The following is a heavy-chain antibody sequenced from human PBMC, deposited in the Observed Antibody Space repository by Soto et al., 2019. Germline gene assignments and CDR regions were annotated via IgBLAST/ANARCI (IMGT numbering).Heavy chain of an antibody. D-gene: IGHD3-3*01. Sequence: ASVKVSFKASGYTLTSYGISWVRQAPGQGLEWMGWISAYNGNTNYAQKLQGRVTMTTDTSTSTAYMELRRLRSDNTAVYYCARGPITIFGVVTYYFDYWGQGTLVTVSS. J-gene: IGHJ4*02. CDR3: ARGPITIFGVVTYYFDY. V-gene: IGHV1-18*01. CDR1: GYTLTSYG. CDR2: ISAYNGNT.